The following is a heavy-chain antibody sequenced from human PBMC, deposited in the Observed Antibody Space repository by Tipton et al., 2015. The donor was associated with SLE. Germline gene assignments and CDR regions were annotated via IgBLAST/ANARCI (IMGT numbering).Heavy chain of an antibody. V-gene: IGHV4-61*02. CDR1: GGSINSVGYY. D-gene: IGHD1-26*01. J-gene: IGHJ4*02. CDR3: ARGGGSYYDY. Sequence: TLSLTCTVSGGSINSVGYYWSWIRQPAGKGLDWIGRIYTSGSTNYNPSLKSRVTISLDTSKNQFSLKLSSVTAADRAVYYCARGGGSYYDYWGQGTLVTVSS. CDR2: IYTSGST.